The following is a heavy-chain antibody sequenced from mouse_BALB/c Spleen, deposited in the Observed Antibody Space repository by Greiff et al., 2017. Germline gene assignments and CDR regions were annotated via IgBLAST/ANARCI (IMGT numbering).Heavy chain of an antibody. D-gene: IGHD1-1*01. CDR3: ATPITTVVASYAMDY. Sequence: QVQLQQSGPELVKPGASVKISCKASGYAFSSSWMNWVKQRPGQGLEWIGRIYPGDGDTNYNGKFKGKATLTADKSSSTAYMQLSSLTSVDSAVYFCATPITTVVASYAMDYWGQGTSVTVSS. CDR1: GYAFSSSW. CDR2: IYPGDGDT. V-gene: IGHV1-82*01. J-gene: IGHJ4*01.